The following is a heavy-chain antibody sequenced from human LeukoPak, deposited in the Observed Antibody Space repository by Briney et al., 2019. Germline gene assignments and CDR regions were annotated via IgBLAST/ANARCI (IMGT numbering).Heavy chain of an antibody. Sequence: SETPSLTCTVSGGSISSGSYYWSWIRQHPGKGLEWIGYIYNSGSTYYNPSLKSRVTISADTSKNQFSLKLTYVTAADTAVYYCARMKPYGDYGDYWGQGTLVTVSS. CDR3: ARMKPYGDYGDY. V-gene: IGHV4-31*03. CDR1: GGSISSGSYY. D-gene: IGHD4-17*01. J-gene: IGHJ4*02. CDR2: IYNSGST.